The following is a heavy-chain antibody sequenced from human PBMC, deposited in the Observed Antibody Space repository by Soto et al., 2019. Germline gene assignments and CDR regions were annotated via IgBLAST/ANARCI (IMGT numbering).Heavy chain of an antibody. CDR2: INHSGST. J-gene: IGHJ5*02. CDR1: GGSFSGYY. Sequence: PSETLSLTCAVYGGSFSGYYWSWIRQPPGKGLEWIGEINHSGSTNYNPSLKSRVTISVDTSKNQFSLKLSSVTAADTAVCYCASRQSSITIFGVVILKWFDPWGQGTLVTVSS. CDR3: ASRQSSITIFGVVILKWFDP. D-gene: IGHD3-3*01. V-gene: IGHV4-34*01.